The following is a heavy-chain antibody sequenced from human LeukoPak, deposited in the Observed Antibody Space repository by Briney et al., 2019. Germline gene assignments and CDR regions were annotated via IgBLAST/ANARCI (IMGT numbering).Heavy chain of an antibody. Sequence: PGGSLRLSCAASGFTFSSYAMHWVRQAPGKGLEWVAVISYDGSNKYYADSVKGRFTISRDNSKNTLYLQMNSLRAEDTAVYYCARSLTGTTDGGYFDYWGQGTLVTVSS. CDR1: GFTFSSYA. D-gene: IGHD1-7*01. CDR2: ISYDGSNK. J-gene: IGHJ4*02. V-gene: IGHV3-30-3*01. CDR3: ARSLTGTTDGGYFDY.